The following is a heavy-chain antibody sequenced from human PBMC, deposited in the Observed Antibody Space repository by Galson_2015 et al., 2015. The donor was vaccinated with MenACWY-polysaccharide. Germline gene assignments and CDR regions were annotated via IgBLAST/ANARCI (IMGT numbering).Heavy chain of an antibody. V-gene: IGHV1-8*01. D-gene: IGHD4-17*01. J-gene: IGHJ4*02. CDR3: ATGAGEVGDS. CDR2: TTASSGNA. Sequence: SVKVSCKASGYTFTSRDINWVRQAAGQGLEWMGWTTASSGNAVYAQKFQDRVTLTRDTSTSTVYMELSSLRSEDTGVYYCATGAGEVGDSWGQGTLVTVSS. CDR1: GYTFTSRD.